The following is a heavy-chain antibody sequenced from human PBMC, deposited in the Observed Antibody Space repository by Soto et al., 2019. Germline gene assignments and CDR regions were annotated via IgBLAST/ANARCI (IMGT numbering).Heavy chain of an antibody. J-gene: IGHJ4*02. CDR2: IHRGGNT. D-gene: IGHD6-19*01. V-gene: IGHV4-59*01. CDR1: GGSISGFD. Sequence: SETLSLTCIVSGGSISGFDWSWTRQPPGKGLERIGYIHRGGNTYYSPSLENRVTISVDTSKNQFSLKLRSVTAADTAVYYCARGGWSNDYWGQGILVTVSS. CDR3: ARGGWSNDY.